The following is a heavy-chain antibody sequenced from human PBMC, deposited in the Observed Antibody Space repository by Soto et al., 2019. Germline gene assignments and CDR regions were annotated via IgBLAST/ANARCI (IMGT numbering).Heavy chain of an antibody. CDR2: VSPPFRTS. CDR1: GVSFNNNG. J-gene: IGHJ6*02. D-gene: IGHD3-10*01. CDR3: ARVLYYGSGSYSPYGMDV. Sequence: QVQLVQSGAEVKKPGSSVQVSCKTSGVSFNNNGIGWVRQAPGRGLAWMGGVSPPFRTSNYARKFHGRIWITADASTGTVNMELSSLTSEDTAQYYCARVLYYGSGSYSPYGMDVWGQGTTVTVSS. V-gene: IGHV1-69*01.